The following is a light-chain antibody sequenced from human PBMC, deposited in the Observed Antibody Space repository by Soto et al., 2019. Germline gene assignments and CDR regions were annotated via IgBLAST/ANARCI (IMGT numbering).Light chain of an antibody. V-gene: IGLV2-8*01. CDR3: SSYSGNNIFGV. Sequence: QSALTQPPSASGSPGQSVTISCTGTSSDVGGYNYVSWYQQHPGKAPKLMIYDVSKRPSGVPDRFSGSKSGNTASLTVSGLQAEDEADYYCSSYSGNNIFGVFGTGTQLTVL. CDR2: DVS. CDR1: SSDVGGYNY. J-gene: IGLJ1*01.